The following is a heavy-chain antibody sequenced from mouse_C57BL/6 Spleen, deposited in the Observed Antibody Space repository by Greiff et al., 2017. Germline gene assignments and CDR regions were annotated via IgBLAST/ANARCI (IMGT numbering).Heavy chain of an antibody. D-gene: IGHD1-1*01. CDR2: INPNNGGT. Sequence: EVQLQQSGPELVKPGASVKMSCKASGYTFTDYNMHWVKQSHGKSLEWIGYINPNNGGTSYNQKFKGKATLTVNKSSSTAYMELSSLTSEESAVYYCARDYGSSYGDYWGQGTTLTVSS. CDR1: GYTFTDYN. V-gene: IGHV1-22*01. J-gene: IGHJ2*01. CDR3: ARDYGSSYGDY.